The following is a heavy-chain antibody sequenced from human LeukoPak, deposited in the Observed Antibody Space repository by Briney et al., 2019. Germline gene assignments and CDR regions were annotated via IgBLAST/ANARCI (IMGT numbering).Heavy chain of an antibody. Sequence: GGSLRLSCAASGFTFSDYHMNWIRQAPGKGLGWVSYISSNGSTIYYADSVKGRFTNSRDNGKNSLFLQMNSLRAEDTAVYYCARGCAYCISTSTLVDPWGQGTLVTVSS. D-gene: IGHD2-2*01. CDR3: ARGCAYCISTSTLVDP. CDR2: ISSNGSTI. V-gene: IGHV3-11*01. J-gene: IGHJ5*02. CDR1: GFTFSDYH.